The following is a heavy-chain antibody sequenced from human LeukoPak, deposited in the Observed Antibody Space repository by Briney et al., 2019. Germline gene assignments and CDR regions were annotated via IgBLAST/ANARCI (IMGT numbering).Heavy chain of an antibody. CDR2: MNPNSGNT. CDR1: GYTFTSYD. V-gene: IGHV1-8*03. Sequence: ASVKVSCKASGYTFTSYDINWVRQATGQGLEWMGWMNPNSGNTSYAQKFQGRVTITRNTSISTAYMELSSPRSEDTAVYYCARGRFYYDSSGYYEGEYYFDYWGQGTLVTVSS. D-gene: IGHD3-22*01. CDR3: ARGRFYYDSSGYYEGEYYFDY. J-gene: IGHJ4*02.